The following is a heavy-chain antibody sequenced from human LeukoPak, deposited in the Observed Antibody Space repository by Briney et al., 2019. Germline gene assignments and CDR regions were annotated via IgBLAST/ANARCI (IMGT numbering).Heavy chain of an antibody. V-gene: IGHV4-39*01. Sequence: SETLSLTCTISGGSICSSSYYWDWIRQSPGKGLEWVGSIYYSGSTYYNPSLKSRVTISVDTSKNQFSLMLSSVTAADTAVYYCARRRIAAAGTDYRGQGTLVTVSS. CDR1: GGSICSSSYY. CDR2: IYYSGST. D-gene: IGHD6-13*01. CDR3: ARRRIAAAGTDY. J-gene: IGHJ4*02.